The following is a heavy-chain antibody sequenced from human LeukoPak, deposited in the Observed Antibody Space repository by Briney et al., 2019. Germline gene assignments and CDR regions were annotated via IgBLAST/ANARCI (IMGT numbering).Heavy chain of an antibody. CDR3: SRESGAFSPFGY. V-gene: IGHV3-23*01. D-gene: IGHD1-26*01. J-gene: IGHJ4*02. CDR2: ISGSGGST. Sequence: PGGSLRLSCAASGFTFSSYAMSWVRQAPGKGLEWVSVISGSGGSTSYADSVKGRFTISRDNSKNTLYLQMNSLRAEDTAVYYCSRESGAFSPFGYWGQGTLVTVSS. CDR1: GFTFSSYA.